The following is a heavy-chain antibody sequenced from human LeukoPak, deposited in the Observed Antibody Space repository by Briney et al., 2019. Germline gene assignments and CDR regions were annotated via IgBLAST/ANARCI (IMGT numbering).Heavy chain of an antibody. Sequence: GASVKVSCKASGYTFTSYDFSWVRQAPGQGLEWMGWISAYNGNTNYAQILQGRLTMTTDTSTSTAYMELRSLRSDDTAVYYCARGVGGYSSGWYDYWGQGTLVTVSS. CDR3: ARGVGGYSSGWYDY. CDR1: GYTFTSYD. D-gene: IGHD6-19*01. CDR2: ISAYNGNT. J-gene: IGHJ4*02. V-gene: IGHV1-18*01.